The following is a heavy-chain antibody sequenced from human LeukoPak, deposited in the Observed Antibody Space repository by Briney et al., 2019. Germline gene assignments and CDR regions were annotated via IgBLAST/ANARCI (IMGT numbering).Heavy chain of an antibody. CDR2: IYDSGST. CDR1: GGSISSRSYY. V-gene: IGHV4-39*01. CDR3: AIQRLDGTDV. D-gene: IGHD6-19*01. J-gene: IGHJ6*02. Sequence: PSETLSLTCTVSGGSISSRSYYWGWIRQPPGRWLEWIGSIYDSGSTYYNASLKTRVTTSVDPSKTQYSLKLTSVTAADTAVYYCAIQRLDGTDVWGQGITVTVSS.